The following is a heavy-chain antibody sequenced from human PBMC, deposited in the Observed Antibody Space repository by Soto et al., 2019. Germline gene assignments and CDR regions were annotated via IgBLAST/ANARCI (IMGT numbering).Heavy chain of an antibody. V-gene: IGHV3-21*01. CDR2: ISSSGAYI. Sequence: GGSLRLSCAASEFTFSNYGMNWVRQAPGKGLEWVSSISSSGAYIYYADSVKGRFTISRDNAKNSMYLQMNSLRAEDTAVYYCAKTQDSMKGWFDPWGQGTLVTVSS. CDR1: EFTFSNYG. CDR3: AKTQDSMKGWFDP. J-gene: IGHJ5*02. D-gene: IGHD2-15*01.